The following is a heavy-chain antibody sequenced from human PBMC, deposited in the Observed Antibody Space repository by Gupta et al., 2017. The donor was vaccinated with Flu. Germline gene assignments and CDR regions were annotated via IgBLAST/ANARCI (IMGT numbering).Heavy chain of an antibody. CDR2: IKSKTDGGTT. CDR3: SSPPRGYDLVDY. V-gene: IGHV3-15*01. CDR1: VFTFSNAW. Sequence: EVQLVESGGGLVKPGGSLRLPCAASVFTFSNAWMCWVGQAPGTGLEWLGRIKSKTDGGTTDYAAPVKSRFTISREDSKNTLYLQMTSLKTEDTAVYYCSSPPRGYDLVDYCGQGTLVTVSS. D-gene: IGHD5-12*01. J-gene: IGHJ4*02.